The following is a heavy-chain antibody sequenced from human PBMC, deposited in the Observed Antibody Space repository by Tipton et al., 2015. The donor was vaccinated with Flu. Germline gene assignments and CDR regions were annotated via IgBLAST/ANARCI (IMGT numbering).Heavy chain of an antibody. Sequence: VQLVQSGAEVKKPGEPLKISCKGSGYSFSDYWIAWVRQLPGKGLEWMGIIYPGDSDTRYRPSFQGQVTFSADTSTSTAYLRWTSLKAADTAMYFCARKAGGDDKWGQGTLVSVSS. CDR2: IYPGDSDT. J-gene: IGHJ4*02. CDR3: ARKAGGDDK. CDR1: GYSFSDYW. D-gene: IGHD5-12*01. V-gene: IGHV5-51*03.